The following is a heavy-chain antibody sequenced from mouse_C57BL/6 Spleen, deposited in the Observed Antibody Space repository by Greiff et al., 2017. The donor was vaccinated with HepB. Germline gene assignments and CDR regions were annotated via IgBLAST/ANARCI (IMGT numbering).Heavy chain of an antibody. D-gene: IGHD4-1*01. CDR3: ARQLGHAMDY. J-gene: IGHJ4*01. Sequence: VKLVESGAELVKPGASVKISCKASGYAFSSYWMNWVKQRPGKGLEWIGQIYPGDGDTNYNGKFKGKATLTADKSSSTAYMQLSSLTSEDSAVYFCARQLGHAMDYWGQGTSVTVSS. CDR1: GYAFSSYW. CDR2: IYPGDGDT. V-gene: IGHV1-80*01.